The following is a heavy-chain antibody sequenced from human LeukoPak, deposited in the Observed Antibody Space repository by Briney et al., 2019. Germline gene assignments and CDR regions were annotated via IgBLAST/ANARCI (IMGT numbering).Heavy chain of an antibody. J-gene: IGHJ4*02. CDR1: GGTFSSYA. V-gene: IGHV1-69*13. CDR3: ARETYYYDSSGYYYVGQFDY. Sequence: SVKVSFKASGGTFSSYAISWVRQAPGQGLEWMGGIIPIFGTANYAQKFQGRVTITADESTSTAYMELSSLRSEDTAVYYCARETYYYDSSGYYYVGQFDYWGQGTLVTVSS. D-gene: IGHD3-22*01. CDR2: IIPIFGTA.